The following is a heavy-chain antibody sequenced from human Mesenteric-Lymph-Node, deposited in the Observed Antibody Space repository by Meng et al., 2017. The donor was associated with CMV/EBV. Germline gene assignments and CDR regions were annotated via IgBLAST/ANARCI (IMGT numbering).Heavy chain of an antibody. V-gene: IGHV3-33*01. D-gene: IGHD6-6*01. Sequence: GESLKISCAASGFTFSSYGMHWVRQAPGKGLEWVAVIWYDGSNKYYADSVKGRFTISRDNSKNTLYLQMNSLRAEDTAVYYCYLVPEYFQHWGQGTLVTVSS. J-gene: IGHJ1*01. CDR1: GFTFSSYG. CDR3: YLVPEYFQH. CDR2: IWYDGSNK.